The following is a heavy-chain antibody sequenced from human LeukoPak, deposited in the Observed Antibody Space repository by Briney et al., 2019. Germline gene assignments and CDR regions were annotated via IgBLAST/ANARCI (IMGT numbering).Heavy chain of an antibody. CDR1: GGSISSSSYY. J-gene: IGHJ4*02. CDR2: IYYSGST. CDR3: AREFSDYGARNSEFHYFDY. Sequence: SETLSLTCTVSGGSISSSSYYWGWIRQPPGKGLEWIGSIYYSGSTYYNPSLKSRVTISVDTSKNQFSLKLSSVTAADTAVYYCAREFSDYGARNSEFHYFDYWGQGTLVTVSS. V-gene: IGHV4-39*07. D-gene: IGHD1-7*01.